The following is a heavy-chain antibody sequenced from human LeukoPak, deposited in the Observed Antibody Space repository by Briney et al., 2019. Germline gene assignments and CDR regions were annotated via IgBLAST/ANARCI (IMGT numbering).Heavy chain of an antibody. Sequence: PGGSLRLSCAASGFTVSSNYMSWVRQAPGKGLEWVSAISGSGGSTYYADSVKGRFTISRDNSKNTLYLQMNSLRAEDTAVYYCAKGFNYYGSGSYTDPFDYWGQGTLVTVSS. D-gene: IGHD3-10*01. V-gene: IGHV3-23*01. J-gene: IGHJ4*02. CDR2: ISGSGGST. CDR1: GFTVSSNY. CDR3: AKGFNYYGSGSYTDPFDY.